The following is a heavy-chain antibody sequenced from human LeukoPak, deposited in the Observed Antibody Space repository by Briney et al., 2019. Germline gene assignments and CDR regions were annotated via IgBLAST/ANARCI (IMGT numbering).Heavy chain of an antibody. J-gene: IGHJ4*02. D-gene: IGHD3-3*01. CDR3: ARDAIFGVVIDY. CDR1: GFTFSSYG. CDR2: IWYDGSNK. Sequence: PGGSLRLSCAASGFTFSSYGMHWVRQAPGKGLEWVAVIWYDGSNKYYADSVKGRFTISRDNAKNSLYLQMNSLRAEDTAVYYCARDAIFGVVIDYWGQGTLVTVSS. V-gene: IGHV3-33*01.